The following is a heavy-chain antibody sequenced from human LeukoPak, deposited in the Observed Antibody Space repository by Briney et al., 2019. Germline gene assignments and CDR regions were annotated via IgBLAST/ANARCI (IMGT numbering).Heavy chain of an antibody. CDR1: GFTFSSYA. Sequence: GGSLRLSCAASGFTFSSYAMSWIRQAPGKGLEWVSYISSSGSTIYCADSVKGRFTISRDNAKNSLYLQMNSLRAEDTAVYYCARSSNYRYFDYWGQGTLVTVSS. CDR2: ISSSGSTI. CDR3: ARSSNYRYFDY. D-gene: IGHD4-11*01. J-gene: IGHJ4*02. V-gene: IGHV3-11*01.